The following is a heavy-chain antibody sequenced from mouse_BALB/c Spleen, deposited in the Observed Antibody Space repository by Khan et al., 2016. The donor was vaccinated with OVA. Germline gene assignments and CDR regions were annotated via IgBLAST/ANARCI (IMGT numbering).Heavy chain of an antibody. CDR3: TNHGSSSAWFTY. J-gene: IGHJ3*01. V-gene: IGHV1-7*01. D-gene: IGHD1-1*01. CDR1: GYPFTSYW. Sequence: QVQLQQSVAELAKPVASVKMSCKASGYPFTSYWMHWVKQRPGQGLAWIGYINPSTDYSEYNQKFKDKATLTADYSSSTAYMQLTSLTSEDSAVYYCTNHGSSSAWFTYWGQGTLVTVAA. CDR2: INPSTDYS.